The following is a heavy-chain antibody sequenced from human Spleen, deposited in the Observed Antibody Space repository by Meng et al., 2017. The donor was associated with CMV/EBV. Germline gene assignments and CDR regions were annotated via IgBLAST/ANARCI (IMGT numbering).Heavy chain of an antibody. CDR1: GGSISSGDYY. Sequence: SETLSLTCTVSGGSISSGDYYWSWIRQPPGKGLEWIGYIYYSGSTYYNPSLKSRVTISVDTSKNQFSLKLSSVTAADTAVYYCARGGSSYLSSYYFDYWGQGTLVTVSS. J-gene: IGHJ4*02. CDR3: ARGGSSYLSSYYFDY. D-gene: IGHD6-13*01. V-gene: IGHV4-30-4*08. CDR2: IYYSGST.